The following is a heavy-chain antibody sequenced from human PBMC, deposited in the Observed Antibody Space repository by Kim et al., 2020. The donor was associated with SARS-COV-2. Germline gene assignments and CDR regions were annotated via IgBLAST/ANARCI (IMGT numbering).Heavy chain of an antibody. Sequence: GGSLRLSCAASGFTFDDYTMHWVRQAPGKGLEWVSLISWDGGSTYYADSVKGRFTISRDNSKNSLYLQMNSLRTEDTALYYCAKGGESGGNSWGIDYWGQGTLVTVSS. CDR2: ISWDGGST. D-gene: IGHD2-21*02. V-gene: IGHV3-43*01. CDR3: AKGGESGGNSWGIDY. J-gene: IGHJ4*02. CDR1: GFTFDDYT.